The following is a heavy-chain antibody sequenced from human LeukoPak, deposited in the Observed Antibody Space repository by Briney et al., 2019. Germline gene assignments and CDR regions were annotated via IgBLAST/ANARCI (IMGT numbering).Heavy chain of an antibody. J-gene: IGHJ4*02. CDR1: GGSISSSSYY. D-gene: IGHD6-13*01. CDR2: IYYSGST. Sequence: SETLSLTCTVSGGSISSSSYYWGWIRQPPGKGLEWIGSIYYSGSTYYNPSLKSRVTISVDTSKNQFSLKLSSVTAADTAVYYCARPQQLALADYWGQGTLVTVSS. V-gene: IGHV4-39*07. CDR3: ARPQQLALADY.